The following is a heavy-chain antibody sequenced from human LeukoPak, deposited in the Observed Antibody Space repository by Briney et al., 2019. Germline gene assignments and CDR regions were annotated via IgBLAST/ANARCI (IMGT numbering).Heavy chain of an antibody. CDR2: IAWDDDK. D-gene: IGHD1-26*01. J-gene: IGHJ4*02. Sequence: SGPTLVKPTQTLTLTCTFSGFSLSTSGMCVSWIRQPPGKALEWLARIAWDDDKYYSTSLKTRLTISKDTSKNQVVLTMTNMDPVDTATYYCARIPGYSGSYYYFDYWGQGTLVTVSS. V-gene: IGHV2-70*11. CDR1: GFSLSTSGMC. CDR3: ARIPGYSGSYYYFDY.